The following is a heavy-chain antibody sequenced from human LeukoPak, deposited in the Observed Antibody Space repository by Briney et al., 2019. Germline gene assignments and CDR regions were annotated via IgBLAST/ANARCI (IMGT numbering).Heavy chain of an antibody. V-gene: IGHV3-23*01. D-gene: IGHD6-19*01. Sequence: GGSLRLSCAASGFTFSSYAMSWVRQAPGEGLEWVSAISGSGGSTYYADSVKGRFTISRDNSKNTLYLQMNSLRAEDTAVYYCAKARSGWLEFDYWGQGTLVTVSS. J-gene: IGHJ4*02. CDR3: AKARSGWLEFDY. CDR2: ISGSGGST. CDR1: GFTFSSYA.